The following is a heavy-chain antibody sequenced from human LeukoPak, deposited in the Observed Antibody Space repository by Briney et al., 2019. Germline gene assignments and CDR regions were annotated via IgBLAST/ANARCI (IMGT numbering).Heavy chain of an antibody. Sequence: NTGGSLRLSCAASGFTFSSYSMNWVRQAPGKGLEWVSSISSSSSYIYYADSVKGRFTISRDNSKNTLYLQMSSLGAEDTAVYFCAKDDAWGRYQDWGQGTLVTVSS. D-gene: IGHD3-16*01. V-gene: IGHV3-21*04. CDR2: ISSSSSYI. CDR1: GFTFSSYS. CDR3: AKDDAWGRYQD. J-gene: IGHJ1*01.